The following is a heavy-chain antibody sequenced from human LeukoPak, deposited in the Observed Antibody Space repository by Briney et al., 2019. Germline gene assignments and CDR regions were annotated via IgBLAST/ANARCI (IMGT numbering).Heavy chain of an antibody. D-gene: IGHD3-10*01. CDR2: INRDGSQK. CDR3: ARDSGSGILDYYYGMDV. V-gene: IGHV3-7*01. Sequence: PGGSLRISCEGSGFTFSNYWMSWVRQAPGKGLEWVAKINRDGSQKTYADSVKGRFTFSRDNAKSSLFLQMNSLRTEDTGVYYCARDSGSGILDYYYGMDVWGQGTTVTVSS. CDR1: GFTFSNYW. J-gene: IGHJ6*02.